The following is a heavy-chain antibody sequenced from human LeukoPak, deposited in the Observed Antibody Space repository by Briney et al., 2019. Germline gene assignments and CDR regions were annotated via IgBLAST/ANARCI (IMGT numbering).Heavy chain of an antibody. CDR1: GFALSSHW. Sequence: GGSLRLSCAASGFALSSHWMTWVRQVPGRGPEWVANVNRDGSETYYLDSVKGRFTISKDNARNSLYLQMNSLRAEDTALYHCARNNGMDVWGQGTTVIVSS. J-gene: IGHJ6*02. CDR3: ARNNGMDV. V-gene: IGHV3-7*03. CDR2: VNRDGSET.